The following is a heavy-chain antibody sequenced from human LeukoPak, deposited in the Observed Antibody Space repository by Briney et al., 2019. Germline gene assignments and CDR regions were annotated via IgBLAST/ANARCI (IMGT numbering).Heavy chain of an antibody. CDR1: GGSVSSHY. Sequence: SETLSLTCPVSGGSVSSHYWSWIRQPPDKGLEWIGYVYHSGSTDYNPSLKSRVTISMDTSKNRFSLKLRSVTTADTAVYYCARATVDTAMVWNYWGQGVLVTVSS. V-gene: IGHV4-59*02. J-gene: IGHJ4*02. CDR3: ARATVDTAMVWNY. D-gene: IGHD5-18*01. CDR2: VYHSGST.